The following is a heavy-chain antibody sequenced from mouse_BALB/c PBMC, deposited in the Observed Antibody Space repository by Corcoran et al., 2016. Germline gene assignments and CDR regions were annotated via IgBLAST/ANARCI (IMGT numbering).Heavy chain of an antibody. CDR1: GYTFSSYW. Sequence: QVQLQQSGAELMKPGASVKISCKATGYTFSSYWIEWVKQRPGHGREWIGEILPGSGSTNYNEKFKGKATFTADTSSNTAYMQLSSLTSDDSAVYYCARQTRYGNCDYWGQGTTLTVSS. CDR2: ILPGSGST. D-gene: IGHD2-1*01. V-gene: IGHV1-9*01. CDR3: ARQTRYGNCDY. J-gene: IGHJ2*01.